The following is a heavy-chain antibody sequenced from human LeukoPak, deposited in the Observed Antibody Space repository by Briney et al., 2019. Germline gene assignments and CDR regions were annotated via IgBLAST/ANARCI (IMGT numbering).Heavy chain of an antibody. V-gene: IGHV3-30*02. J-gene: IGHJ6*03. CDR2: IRYDGSNK. D-gene: IGHD1-26*01. Sequence: GGSLRLSCAASGFSFNSFGMHWVRQAPGKGLEWVAFIRYDGSNKYNADSVKGRFTISRDNSKNTLYLQMNSLRAEDTALYYCAKGYGWEASYYYYYMDVWGKGTTVTISS. CDR1: GFSFNSFG. CDR3: AKGYGWEASYYYYYMDV.